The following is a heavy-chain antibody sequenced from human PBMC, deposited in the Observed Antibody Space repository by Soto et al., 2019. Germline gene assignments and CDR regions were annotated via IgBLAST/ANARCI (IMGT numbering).Heavy chain of an antibody. D-gene: IGHD6-13*01. CDR3: AREVSSWSTRFDP. J-gene: IGHJ5*02. CDR2: ISTYNGNT. Sequence: QVQLVQSGAEVKKHGASVKVSCKASGYTFTNYGISWVRQAPGQGLVWMGWISTYNGNTNYAQNLQGRVTMTTDKSTSTAYMELRSLRADDTAVYYCAREVSSWSTRFDPSGEGSLVTAST. V-gene: IGHV1-18*01. CDR1: GYTFTNYG.